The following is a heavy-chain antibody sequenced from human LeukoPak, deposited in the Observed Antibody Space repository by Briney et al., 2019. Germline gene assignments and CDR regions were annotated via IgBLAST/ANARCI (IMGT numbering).Heavy chain of an antibody. CDR2: IYYSGST. V-gene: IGHV4-39*07. CDR3: ARCIAAAANDAFDI. J-gene: IGHJ3*02. Sequence: PSETLSLTCTVSGGSISSYYWSWIRQPPGKGLEWIGSIYYSGSTYYNPSLKSRVTISVDTSKNQFSLKLSSVTAADTAVYYCARCIAAAANDAFDIWGQGTMVTVSS. CDR1: GGSISSYY. D-gene: IGHD6-13*01.